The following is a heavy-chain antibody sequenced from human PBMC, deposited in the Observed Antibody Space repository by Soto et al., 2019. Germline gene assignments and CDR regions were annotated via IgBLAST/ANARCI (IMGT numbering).Heavy chain of an antibody. Sequence: SVKVSCKASGVTFSSYAISWVRQAPGQGLEWMGGIIPIFGTANYAQKFQGRVTITADESTSTAYMELSSLRSENTAVYYCATASPYDSTGSYYPTGGDAFDIWRKGTMVSVSS. V-gene: IGHV1-69*13. CDR1: GVTFSSYA. CDR3: ATASPYDSTGSYYPTGGDAFDI. D-gene: IGHD3-22*01. CDR2: IIPIFGTA. J-gene: IGHJ3*02.